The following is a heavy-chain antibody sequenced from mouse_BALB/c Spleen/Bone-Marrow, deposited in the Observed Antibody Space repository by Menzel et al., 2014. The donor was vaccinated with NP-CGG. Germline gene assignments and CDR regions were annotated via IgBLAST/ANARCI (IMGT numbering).Heavy chain of an antibody. CDR1: GYSFTGYN. J-gene: IGHJ4*01. Sequence: VQLQQSGPELEKPGASVEISCKASGYSFTGYNMNWVKQSNGKGPEWIGNIDPYYGGTSYNQKFKGKATLTVDKSSSTAYIHLKSLTSEDSAVYYCARGGIPPYYVMDYWGQGTSVTVSS. V-gene: IGHV1S135*01. CDR2: IDPYYGGT. CDR3: ARGGIPPYYVMDY.